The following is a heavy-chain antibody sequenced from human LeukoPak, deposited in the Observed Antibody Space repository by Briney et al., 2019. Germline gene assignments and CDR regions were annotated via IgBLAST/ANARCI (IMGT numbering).Heavy chain of an antibody. CDR3: AKAYTYYYGSGSYYGHYYDMDV. D-gene: IGHD3-10*01. CDR2: INDSGGST. V-gene: IGHV3-23*01. J-gene: IGHJ6*02. CDR1: GFAFSNYA. Sequence: GGSLRLSCAASGFAFSNYAMSWVRQAPGKGLEWVSTINDSGGSTYYADSVKGRFTISRDNSKNTLYLQMNSLRAEDTAVYYCAKAYTYYYGSGSYYGHYYDMDVWGQGTTVTVSS.